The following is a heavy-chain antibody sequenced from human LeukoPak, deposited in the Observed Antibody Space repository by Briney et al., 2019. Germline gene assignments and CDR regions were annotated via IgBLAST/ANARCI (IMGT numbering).Heavy chain of an antibody. Sequence: SETLSLTCTVSGGSIHSYWSWIRQPAGKGLEWIGRISGSGTITYNPALQSRLTISIDTSKNQFSLKLSSVTAADTAVYYCARGLRRIAARLYYYYYMDVWGKGTTVTVSS. CDR2: ISGSGTI. CDR1: GGSIHSY. CDR3: ARGLRRIAARLYYYYYMDV. J-gene: IGHJ6*03. D-gene: IGHD6-6*01. V-gene: IGHV4-4*07.